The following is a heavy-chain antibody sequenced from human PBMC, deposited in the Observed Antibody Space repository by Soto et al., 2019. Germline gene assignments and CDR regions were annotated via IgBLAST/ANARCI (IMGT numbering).Heavy chain of an antibody. CDR3: AKDFRTPGPLYYDSDYFLTRDS. Sequence: GGSLRLSCAASGFTFTSYGMHWVRQAPGKGLEWVAVISYDGINRYYADSVKGRFTISRDNSKNTLYLQMNSLRAEDTAMYYCAKDFRTPGPLYYDSDYFLTRDSWGQGTLVTVS. D-gene: IGHD3-22*01. CDR2: ISYDGINR. CDR1: GFTFTSYG. J-gene: IGHJ4*02. V-gene: IGHV3-30*18.